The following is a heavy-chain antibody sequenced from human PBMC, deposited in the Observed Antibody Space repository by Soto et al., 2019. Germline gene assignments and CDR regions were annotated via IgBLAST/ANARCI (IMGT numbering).Heavy chain of an antibody. Sequence: GSLLLACPASGFSFTDYSMSWVRQAPGKGLEWVSYVSTSGFTLYYADSVKGRFTVSRNNAHNSLSLQMENLRDEDTAVYYCARSSIRIAVTYFDSWGQGTQVTVSS. J-gene: IGHJ4*02. CDR3: ARSSIRIAVTYFDS. CDR2: VSTSGFTL. D-gene: IGHD3-22*01. V-gene: IGHV3-48*02. CDR1: GFSFTDYS.